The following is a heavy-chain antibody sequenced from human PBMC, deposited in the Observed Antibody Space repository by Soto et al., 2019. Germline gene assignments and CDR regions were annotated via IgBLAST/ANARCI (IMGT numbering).Heavy chain of an antibody. CDR2: IYNSGTT. CDR3: ARSPAP. J-gene: IGHJ5*02. CDR1: GGSSTRGGYY. V-gene: IGHV4-31*03. Sequence: SDTLALTCTVSGGSSTRGGYYWSWIRQHPGKGLEWIGYIYNSGTTYYNPSLKSRVTISVDTSKNQFSLKLTSVTAAGTAVYYCARSPAPWGKGTLLTVSS.